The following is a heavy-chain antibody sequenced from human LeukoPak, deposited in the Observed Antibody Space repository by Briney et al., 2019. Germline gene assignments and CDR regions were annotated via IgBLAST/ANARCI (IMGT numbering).Heavy chain of an antibody. CDR3: AKSRGTTRYFDWLFYEDY. Sequence: GGSLRLSCAASGFTFSTYAMSWVRQAPGKGLEWVSGISGSGRGVNTYYADYGKGRFTISRDNSKNTLYLQMNSLRAEDTAVYYCAKSRGTTRYFDWLFYEDYWGQGTLVTVSS. J-gene: IGHJ4*02. CDR2: ISGSGRGVNT. D-gene: IGHD3-9*01. CDR1: GFTFSTYA. V-gene: IGHV3-23*01.